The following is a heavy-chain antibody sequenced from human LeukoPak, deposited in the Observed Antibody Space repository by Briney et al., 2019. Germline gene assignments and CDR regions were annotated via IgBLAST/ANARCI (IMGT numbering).Heavy chain of an antibody. D-gene: IGHD5-18*01. J-gene: IGHJ4*02. CDR3: AREVRRGYSYGLLDY. CDR1: GGSISSHY. Sequence: SETLSLTCTVSGGSISSHYWSWIRQPPGKGLEWIGYIYYSGSTNYNPSLKSRVTISVDTSKNQFSLKLGSVTAADTAVYYCAREVRRGYSYGLLDYWGQGTLVTVSS. CDR2: IYYSGST. V-gene: IGHV4-59*11.